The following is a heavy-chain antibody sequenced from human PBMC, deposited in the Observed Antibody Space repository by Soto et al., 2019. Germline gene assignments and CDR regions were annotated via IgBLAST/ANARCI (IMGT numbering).Heavy chain of an antibody. Sequence: EVQLVESGGGLVKPGGSLRLSCAASGFTFSSYSMNWVRQAPGKGLEWVSSISSSSSYIYYADSVKGRFTISRDNAKNSLYLQMNSLRAEDTAVYYCARDRDGGSGSYYTNPPTDWGQGTLVTVSS. CDR3: ARDRDGGSGSYYTNPPTD. CDR2: ISSSSSYI. V-gene: IGHV3-21*01. J-gene: IGHJ4*02. D-gene: IGHD3-10*01. CDR1: GFTFSSYS.